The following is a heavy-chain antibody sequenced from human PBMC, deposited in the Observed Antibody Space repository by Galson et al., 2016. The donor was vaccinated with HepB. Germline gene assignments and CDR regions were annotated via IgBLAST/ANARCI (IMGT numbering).Heavy chain of an antibody. D-gene: IGHD6-19*01. CDR3: ARVGTQWLVGVRYYFDY. J-gene: IGHJ4*02. CDR1: GGTFSNFA. CDR2: IFPLFGTA. Sequence: SVKVSCKASGGTFSNFAISWLRQAPGQGLEWMGGIFPLFGTATYAQKFQGRVTITADESTSTAYMELSSPRSEDTAVYYCARVGTQWLVGVRYYFDYWGQGTLVTVSS. V-gene: IGHV1-69*13.